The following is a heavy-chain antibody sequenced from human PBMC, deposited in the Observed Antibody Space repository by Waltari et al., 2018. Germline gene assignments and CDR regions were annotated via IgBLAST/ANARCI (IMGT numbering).Heavy chain of an antibody. Sequence: ELQLLESGGGFVQPGGSLRPLGAASGFSFGNYAMTWVRQAPGKGLEWVSGISGSGDSIYYADSVKGRFTISRDNSKNTLTLQVNSLRGEDTAVYYCARLNDDHDFQALDFWGQGTLVTVSS. CDR1: GFSFGNYA. J-gene: IGHJ4*02. D-gene: IGHD1-1*01. V-gene: IGHV3-23*01. CDR2: ISGSGDSI. CDR3: ARLNDDHDFQALDF.